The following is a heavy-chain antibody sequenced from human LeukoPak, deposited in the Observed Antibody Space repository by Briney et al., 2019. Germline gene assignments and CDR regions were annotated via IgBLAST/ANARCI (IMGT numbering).Heavy chain of an antibody. Sequence: GGSLRLSCAASGFTFSSYSMNWVRQAPGKGLEWVSYISTGSSTIYYADSVKGRFTISRDNAKNSLYLQMNSLRAEDTAVYYCAELGITMIGGVWGKGTTVTISS. V-gene: IGHV3-48*04. CDR1: GFTFSSYS. J-gene: IGHJ6*04. CDR2: ISTGSSTI. CDR3: AELGITMIGGV. D-gene: IGHD3-10*02.